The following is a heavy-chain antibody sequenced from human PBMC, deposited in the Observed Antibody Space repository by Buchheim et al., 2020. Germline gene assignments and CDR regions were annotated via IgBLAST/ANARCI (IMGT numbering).Heavy chain of an antibody. CDR2: INHDGST. CDR1: GGSFSGYY. Sequence: QVQLQQWGAGLLKPSETLSLTCAVYGGSFSGYYWSWIRQSPGKGLEWIGEINHDGSTNYNPSLKSRVTISVDTSKKKFSLKLSSVTAADTAVYYCARKGDCSGGSCYLYYYYYYGMDVWGQGTT. J-gene: IGHJ6*02. D-gene: IGHD2-15*01. CDR3: ARKGDCSGGSCYLYYYYYYGMDV. V-gene: IGHV4-34*01.